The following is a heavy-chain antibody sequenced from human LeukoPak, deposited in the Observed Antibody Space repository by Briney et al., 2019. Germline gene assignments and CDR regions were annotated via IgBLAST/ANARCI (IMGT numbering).Heavy chain of an antibody. Sequence: SETLSLTCTVSGGSISSYYWSWIRQPSGKGLEWIGYIYYSGSTDYNPSLKSRVTISVDTSKNQFSLKLSSMTAADTAVYYCARHARDTSDYFDYWGQGTLVTVSS. CDR1: GGSISSYY. D-gene: IGHD3-22*01. CDR2: IYYSGST. V-gene: IGHV4-59*08. CDR3: ARHARDTSDYFDY. J-gene: IGHJ4*02.